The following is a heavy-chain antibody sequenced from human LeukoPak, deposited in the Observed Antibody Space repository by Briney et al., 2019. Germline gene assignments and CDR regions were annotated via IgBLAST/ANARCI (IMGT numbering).Heavy chain of an antibody. Sequence: ASVKVSCEASGYTFTFHYLHWVRQAPGQGLEWMGWINPDSGDTHYAQRFQGRVSVTRDTSITTAYMDLSPLRSDDTAMYYCARETAVTTAIHLNHFDLWGQGTLITVSS. D-gene: IGHD4-17*01. CDR3: ARETAVTTAIHLNHFDL. V-gene: IGHV1-2*02. J-gene: IGHJ4*02. CDR2: INPDSGDT. CDR1: GYTFTFHY.